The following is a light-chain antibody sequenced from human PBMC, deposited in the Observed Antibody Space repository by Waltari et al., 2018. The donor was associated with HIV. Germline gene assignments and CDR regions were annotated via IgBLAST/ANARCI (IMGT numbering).Light chain of an antibody. Sequence: QSALTPPRSVSGSPGQSVTISCTGTSSDVGAYNYVSWYQQHPGKAPKLMIYDVSKRPSGVPDRFSGSKSGNTACLTISGLQTEDEADYYCCSYAGSYTLRVFGGGTKLTVL. J-gene: IGLJ2*01. V-gene: IGLV2-11*01. CDR2: DVS. CDR3: CSYAGSYTLRV. CDR1: SSDVGAYNY.